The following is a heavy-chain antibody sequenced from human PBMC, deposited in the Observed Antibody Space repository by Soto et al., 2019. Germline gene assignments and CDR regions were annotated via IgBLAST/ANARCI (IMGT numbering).Heavy chain of an antibody. Sequence: EVQLVESGGDLVQPGGSLRLSCAPSEFTFSTYSMNWVRQAPGKGLEWISYISFSANTIHYADSVKGRFTISRDNAKNSLYVQVNNLKAEDTAVYYGVSALGACEGGPFVCWGQGALVTVAS. CDR3: VSALGACEGGPFVC. CDR1: EFTFSTYS. V-gene: IGHV3-48*01. CDR2: ISFSANTI. D-gene: IGHD3-16*01. J-gene: IGHJ4*02.